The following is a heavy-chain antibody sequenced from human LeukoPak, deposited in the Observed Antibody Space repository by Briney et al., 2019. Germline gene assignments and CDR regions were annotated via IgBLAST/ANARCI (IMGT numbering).Heavy chain of an antibody. CDR1: GGSISSYY. CDR2: IYYTGST. Sequence: PSETLSLTCTVSGGSISSYYWSWLRQPPGKGLEWIGYIYYTGSTNYNPSLKSRVTISVDTSKNQFSLELSSVTAADTAVYYCARVGFGNTPHPIDYWGQGALVTVSS. V-gene: IGHV4-59*01. J-gene: IGHJ4*02. CDR3: ARVGFGNTPHPIDY. D-gene: IGHD4-23*01.